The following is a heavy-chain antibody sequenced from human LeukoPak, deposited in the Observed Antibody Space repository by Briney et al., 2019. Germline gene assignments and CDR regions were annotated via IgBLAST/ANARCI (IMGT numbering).Heavy chain of an antibody. Sequence: SETLSLTCAVYGGSFSGYYWSWIRQPPGKGLEWIGRIYTSGTTHYNPSLKSRVTMSVDTSKNQFSLKLSSVTAADTAVYYCARLSTVTTSFDYWGQGTLVTASS. J-gene: IGHJ4*02. CDR1: GGSFSGYY. CDR2: IYTSGTT. D-gene: IGHD4-17*01. V-gene: IGHV4-59*10. CDR3: ARLSTVTTSFDY.